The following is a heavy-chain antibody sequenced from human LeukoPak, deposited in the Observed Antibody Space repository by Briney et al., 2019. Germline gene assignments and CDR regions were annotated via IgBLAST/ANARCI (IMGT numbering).Heavy chain of an antibody. Sequence: GGSLRLSCAASGFTFSSYSMNWVRQAPGKGLEWLSSISGSSSYIYYADSVKGRFTISRDNARISLYLQMNSLRADDTAVYYCARETYCSGGSCYKGNAFDIWGQGTMVTVSS. D-gene: IGHD2-15*01. CDR3: ARETYCSGGSCYKGNAFDI. CDR2: ISGSSSYI. V-gene: IGHV3-21*01. CDR1: GFTFSSYS. J-gene: IGHJ3*02.